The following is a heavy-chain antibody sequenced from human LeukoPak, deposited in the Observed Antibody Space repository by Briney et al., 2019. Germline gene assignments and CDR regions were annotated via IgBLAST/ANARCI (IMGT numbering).Heavy chain of an antibody. V-gene: IGHV3-48*04. CDR2: ISSTGRTI. CDR3: AGVYCTSTSCSHWFDP. CDR1: GVNFKSYS. J-gene: IGHJ5*02. Sequence: GGSLILSCAASGVNFKSYSMNWVRQAPGKGLEWLSYISSTGRTIYYADSVKGRFTISRDNAKNLLYLQVNSLRAEDTAVYYCAGVYCTSTSCSHWFDPWGQGTLVTVSS. D-gene: IGHD2-2*01.